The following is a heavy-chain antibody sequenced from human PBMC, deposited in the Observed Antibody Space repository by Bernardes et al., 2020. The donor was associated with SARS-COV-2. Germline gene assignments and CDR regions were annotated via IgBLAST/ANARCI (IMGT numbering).Heavy chain of an antibody. J-gene: IGHJ6*02. CDR2: IYYSGST. Sequence: SETLSLTCTVSGGSISHYYWGWIRQPPGKGLEWIGSIYYSGSTYYNPSLKSRVTISVDTSKNQFSLKLSSVTAADTAVYYCAGHPYGMDVWGQGTTVTVSS. V-gene: IGHV4-39*01. CDR3: AGHPYGMDV. CDR1: GGSISHYY.